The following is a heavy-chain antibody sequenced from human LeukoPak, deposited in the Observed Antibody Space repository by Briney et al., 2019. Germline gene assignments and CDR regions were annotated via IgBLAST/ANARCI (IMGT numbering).Heavy chain of an antibody. V-gene: IGHV1-18*01. D-gene: IGHD1-7*01. CDR1: GYTFTSYG. CDR2: ISAYNGNT. CDR3: ARTKISGTTGSYYYYMDV. J-gene: IGHJ6*03. Sequence: ASVKVSCKASGYTFTSYGISWVRQAPGQGLEWMGWISAYNGNTNYAQKLQGRVTMTTDTSTSTAYMELRSLRSDDTAVYYCARTKISGTTGSYYYYMDVWGKGTTVTVSS.